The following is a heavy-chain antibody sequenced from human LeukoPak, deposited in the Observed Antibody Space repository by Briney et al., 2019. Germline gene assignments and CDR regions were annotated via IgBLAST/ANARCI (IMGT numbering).Heavy chain of an antibody. CDR3: ASSIFYYYSSGYYYVVYYYYGMDV. CDR1: GYTFTGYY. Sequence: ASVKVSCKASGYTFTGYYMHWVRQAPGQGLEWMGRINPNSGGTNYAQKFQGRVTMTRDTSISTAYMELSRLRSDDTAVYYCASSIFYYYSSGYYYVVYYYYGMDVWGQGTTVTVSS. CDR2: INPNSGGT. D-gene: IGHD3-22*01. J-gene: IGHJ6*02. V-gene: IGHV1-2*06.